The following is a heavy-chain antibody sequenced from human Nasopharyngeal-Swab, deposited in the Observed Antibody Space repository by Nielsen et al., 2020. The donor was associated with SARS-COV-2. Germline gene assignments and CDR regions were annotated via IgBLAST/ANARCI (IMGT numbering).Heavy chain of an antibody. J-gene: IGHJ4*02. CDR1: GFTFDDYG. CDR2: INWNGGST. CDR3: ARGVDYYDSSGYYRGGFDY. V-gene: IGHV3-20*04. Sequence: GESLKISCAASGFTFDDYGMSWVRHAPGKGLEWVSGINWNGGSTGYADPVKGRFTISRDNAKNSLYLQMNSLRAEDTALYYCARGVDYYDSSGYYRGGFDYWGQGTLVTVSS. D-gene: IGHD3-22*01.